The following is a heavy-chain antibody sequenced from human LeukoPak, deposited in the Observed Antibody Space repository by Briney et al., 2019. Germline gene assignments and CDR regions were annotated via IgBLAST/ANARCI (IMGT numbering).Heavy chain of an antibody. V-gene: IGHV3-53*01. J-gene: IGHJ3*02. D-gene: IGHD1-14*01. CDR3: AFSLVPTTTGYDALDI. CDR1: GATAERNF. Sequence: GGLPRLSCAATGATAERNFMWGVGEAPGKRLERVSVIYSGGSFFHADSVKGRVTISRDRLRNTLYLQMHSLRADDTAVYYCAFSLVPTTTGYDALDIWGQGTMVIVSS. CDR2: IYSGGSF.